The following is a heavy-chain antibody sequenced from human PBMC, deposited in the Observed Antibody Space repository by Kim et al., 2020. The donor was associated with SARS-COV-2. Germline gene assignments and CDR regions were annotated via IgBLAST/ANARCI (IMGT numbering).Heavy chain of an antibody. V-gene: IGHV3-66*02. CDR2: IYSGGST. CDR3: ARDRLRYGMDV. J-gene: IGHJ6*02. CDR1: GFTVSSNY. Sequence: GGSLRLSCAASGFTVSSNYMSWVRQAPGKGLEWVSVIYSGGSTYYADSVKGRFTISRDNSKNTLYLQMNSLRAEDTAVYYCARDRLRYGMDVWGQGTTVTVSS.